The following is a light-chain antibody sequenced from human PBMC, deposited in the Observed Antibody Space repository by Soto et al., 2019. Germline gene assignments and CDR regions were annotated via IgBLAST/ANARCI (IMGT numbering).Light chain of an antibody. CDR1: QTISSW. CDR3: QHYNSYSEA. J-gene: IGKJ1*01. V-gene: IGKV1-5*03. CDR2: KAS. Sequence: DIQMTQSPSFVSASVGDRVTITCRASQTISSWLAWYQQKPGKAPKLLIYKASTLKSGVPSRFSGSGSGTEFTLTISSLQPDDFATYYCQHYNSYSEAFGQGTTVDIK.